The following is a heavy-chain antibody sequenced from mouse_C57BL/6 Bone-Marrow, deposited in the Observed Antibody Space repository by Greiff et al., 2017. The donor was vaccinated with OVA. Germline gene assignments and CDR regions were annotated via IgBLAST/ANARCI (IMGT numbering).Heavy chain of an antibody. D-gene: IGHD1-1*02. CDR1: GYTFTSYW. Sequence: QVHVKQPGAELVKPGASVKLSCKASGYTFTSYWMHWVKQRPGQGLEWIGMIHPNSGSTNYNEKFKSKATLTVDKSSSTAYMQLSSLTSEDSAVYYCARSRDYVGDYYAMDYWGQGTSVTVSS. J-gene: IGHJ4*01. CDR3: ARSRDYVGDYYAMDY. V-gene: IGHV1-64*01. CDR2: IHPNSGST.